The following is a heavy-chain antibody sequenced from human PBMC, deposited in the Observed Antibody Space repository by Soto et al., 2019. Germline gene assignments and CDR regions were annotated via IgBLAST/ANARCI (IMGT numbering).Heavy chain of an antibody. D-gene: IGHD5-18*01. J-gene: IGHJ4*02. CDR1: GYTFTNYY. CDR2: INPSGGTT. V-gene: IGHV1-46*01. Sequence: GASVKVSCKASGYTFTNYYMHWVRQAPGQGLEWMGIINPSGGTTSYAQKFQGRVTMTSDTSTSTVYMELSSLRSEDTAVYYCARWDTGYSYGLGYWGQGTLVTVSS. CDR3: ARWDTGYSYGLGY.